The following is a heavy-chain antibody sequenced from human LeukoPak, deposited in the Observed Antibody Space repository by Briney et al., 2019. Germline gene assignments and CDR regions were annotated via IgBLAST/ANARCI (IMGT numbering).Heavy chain of an antibody. CDR2: IYHSGST. Sequence: PSETLSLTCTVSGYSISSGYYWGWIRQPPGKGLEWIGSIYHSGSTYYNPSLKSRVTISVDTSKNQFSLKLSSVTAADTAVYYCARDSQQRIDPWGQGTLVTVSS. V-gene: IGHV4-38-2*02. CDR3: ARDSQQRIDP. CDR1: GYSISSGYY. D-gene: IGHD6-25*01. J-gene: IGHJ5*02.